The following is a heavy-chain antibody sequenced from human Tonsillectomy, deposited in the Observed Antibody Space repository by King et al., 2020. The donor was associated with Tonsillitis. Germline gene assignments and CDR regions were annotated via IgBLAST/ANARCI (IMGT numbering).Heavy chain of an antibody. D-gene: IGHD4-17*01. J-gene: IGHJ6*03. CDR3: ARDEVTTVISSFYYYMDV. Sequence: VQLQQWGAGLLKPSETLSLTCAVYGGSFNGYFWSWIRQPPGKGLEWIGEINHSGSTNYNPSLESRVTISIDTSKNQFSLKLSSVTAADTAVYYCARDEVTTVISSFYYYMDVWGEGTTVTVSS. CDR2: INHSGST. CDR1: GGSFNGYF. V-gene: IGHV4-34*01.